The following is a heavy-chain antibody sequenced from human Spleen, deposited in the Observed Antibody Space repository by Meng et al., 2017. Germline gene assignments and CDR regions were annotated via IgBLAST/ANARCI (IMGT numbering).Heavy chain of an antibody. CDR3: AKGGYSYGYWDY. CDR2: ISYDGSNK. J-gene: IGHJ4*02. Sequence: GESLKISCTASGFTFSSYALHWVRQAPGKGLEWVAVISYDGSNKYYADSVKGRFTISRDNSKNTLYLEMNSLRAEDTAVYYCAKGGYSYGYWDYWGQGTLVTVSS. D-gene: IGHD5-18*01. V-gene: IGHV3-30*04. CDR1: GFTFSSYA.